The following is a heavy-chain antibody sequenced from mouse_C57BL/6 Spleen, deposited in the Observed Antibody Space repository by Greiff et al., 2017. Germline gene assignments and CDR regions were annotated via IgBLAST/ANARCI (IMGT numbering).Heavy chain of an antibody. Sequence: VQRVESGPELVKPGASVKLSCKASGYTFTSYDINWVKQRPGQGLEWIGWIYPRDGSTKYNEKFKGKATLTVDTSSSTAYMELHSLTSEDSAVYFCARSKAITRYAMDYWGQGTSVTVSS. CDR2: IYPRDGST. J-gene: IGHJ4*01. CDR3: ARSKAITRYAMDY. CDR1: GYTFTSYD. V-gene: IGHV1-85*01. D-gene: IGHD1-2*01.